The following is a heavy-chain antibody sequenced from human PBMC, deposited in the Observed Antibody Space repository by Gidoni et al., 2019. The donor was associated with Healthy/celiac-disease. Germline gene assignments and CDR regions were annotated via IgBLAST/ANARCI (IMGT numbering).Heavy chain of an antibody. CDR1: GFSLSNARMG. CDR2: IFSNDEK. Sequence: QVTLQESGPVLVKPTETLTLTCTVSGFSLSNARMGVSWIRQPPGKALEWLAQIFSNDEKSYSTSLKSRLTISKDTSKSQVVLTMTNMDPVDTATYYCARTLNYYDSSGYYLGAFDIWGQGTMVTVSS. V-gene: IGHV2-26*01. D-gene: IGHD3-22*01. CDR3: ARTLNYYDSSGYYLGAFDI. J-gene: IGHJ3*02.